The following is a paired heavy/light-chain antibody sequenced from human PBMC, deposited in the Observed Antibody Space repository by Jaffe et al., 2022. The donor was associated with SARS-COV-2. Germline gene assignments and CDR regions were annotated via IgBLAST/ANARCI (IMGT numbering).Heavy chain of an antibody. CDR2: ITGDSSAI. CDR1: GFTFSSYS. J-gene: IGHJ4*02. D-gene: IGHD5-12*01. CDR3: ARDGGYSGFDLDC. Sequence: EVHLVESGGGLVQPGGSLRLSCAASGFTFSSYSMNWVRQAPGKGLEWISYITGDSSAIMYADSVRGRFTISRDNAKNSLYLQMNSLRAEDTAVYYCARDGGYSGFDLDCWGQGTLVTVSS. V-gene: IGHV3-48*01.
Light chain of an antibody. Sequence: EIVLTQSPATLSLSPGERASLSCRASQSISSELLWYQQKPGQAPRLLIYDASKRATGIPARFSGSGSGTDFTLTISSLEPGDFAVYYCQQRSKWPRTFGQGTKVEIK. J-gene: IGKJ1*01. CDR3: QQRSKWPRT. CDR2: DAS. CDR1: QSISSE. V-gene: IGKV3-11*01.